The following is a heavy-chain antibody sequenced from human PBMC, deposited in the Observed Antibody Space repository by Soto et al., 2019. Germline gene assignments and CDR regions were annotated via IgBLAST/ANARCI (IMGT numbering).Heavy chain of an antibody. Sequence: PGGSLRLSCAASGFTFSRYAMSWVRQAPGKGLEWVSAISGSGGSTYYADSVKGRFTISRDNSKNTLYLQMNSLRAEDTAVYHCAASDYYYYGMDVWGQGTTVTVSS. V-gene: IGHV3-23*01. D-gene: IGHD5-12*01. CDR2: ISGSGGST. CDR3: AASDYYYYGMDV. J-gene: IGHJ6*02. CDR1: GFTFSRYA.